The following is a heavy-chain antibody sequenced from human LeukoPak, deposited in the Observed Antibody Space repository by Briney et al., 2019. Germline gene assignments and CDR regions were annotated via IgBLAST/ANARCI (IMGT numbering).Heavy chain of an antibody. Sequence: SESLSLTCTVSGGSISSYYWSWVRQSPGKGLEWIGYIFTSGWTDYNPSLKSRVTMSVDTSKNQLSMELRFLTAADTAVYYCATSHDVKTAPYDLWGQGTTVTVSS. CDR3: ATSHDVKTAPYDL. J-gene: IGHJ6*02. D-gene: IGHD2-21*01. V-gene: IGHV4-4*09. CDR1: GGSISSYY. CDR2: IFTSGWT.